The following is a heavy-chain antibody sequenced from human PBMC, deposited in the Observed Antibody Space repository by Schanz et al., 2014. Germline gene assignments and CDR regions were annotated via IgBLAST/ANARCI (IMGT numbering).Heavy chain of an antibody. CDR1: GGTFSSYS. Sequence: QVQLVQSGAEVKKPGPSVKVSCKASGGTFSSYSISWVRQAPGQGLEWMGRIIPILGIANYAQKFQGRVTNTADKSTSTAYMDLSSLRAEDTAVYYCARLDSSSWYPRYWGQGTLVTVSS. V-gene: IGHV1-69*02. CDR2: IIPILGIA. CDR3: ARLDSSSWYPRY. D-gene: IGHD6-13*01. J-gene: IGHJ4*02.